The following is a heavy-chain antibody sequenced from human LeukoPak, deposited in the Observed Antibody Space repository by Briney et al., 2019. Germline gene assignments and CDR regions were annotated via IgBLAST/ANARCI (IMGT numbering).Heavy chain of an antibody. CDR2: IYYSGST. D-gene: IGHD5-24*01. CDR3: ARHDGYGQGGFDY. CDR1: GGSISSSSYY. J-gene: IGHJ4*02. V-gene: IGHV4-39*01. Sequence: PSETLSLTCTVSGGSISSSSYYWGWIRQPPGKGLEWIGSIYYSGSTYYNPSLKSRVTISVDTSKNQFSLKLSSVTAADTAVYYCARHDGYGQGGFDYWGQGTLVTVSS.